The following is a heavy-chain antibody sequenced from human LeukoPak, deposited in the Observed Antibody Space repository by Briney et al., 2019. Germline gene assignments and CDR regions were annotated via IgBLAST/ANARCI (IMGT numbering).Heavy chain of an antibody. Sequence: KPSETLSLTCAVSGGSISSSNWWSWVRQPPGKGLEWIGEIYHSGSTNYNPSLKSRVAISVDKSKNQFSLKLSSVTAADTAVYYCASASEDIAAAGAFDIWGQGTMVTVSS. J-gene: IGHJ3*02. CDR3: ASASEDIAAAGAFDI. CDR1: GGSISSSNW. D-gene: IGHD6-13*01. V-gene: IGHV4-4*02. CDR2: IYHSGST.